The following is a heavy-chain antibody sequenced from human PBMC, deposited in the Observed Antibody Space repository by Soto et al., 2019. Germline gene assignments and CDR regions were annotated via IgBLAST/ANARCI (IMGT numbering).Heavy chain of an antibody. D-gene: IGHD3-10*01. V-gene: IGHV3-23*01. CDR3: AKDQPYYGSGSYYPFDY. CDR2: ISGSGGST. CDR1: GFTFSSYA. Sequence: PGGSLRLSCAASGFTFSSYAMSWVRQAPGKGLEWVSAISGSGGSTYYADSVKGRFTISRDNSKNALYLQMNSLRAEDTAVYYCAKDQPYYGSGSYYPFDYWGQGTLVTVS. J-gene: IGHJ4*02.